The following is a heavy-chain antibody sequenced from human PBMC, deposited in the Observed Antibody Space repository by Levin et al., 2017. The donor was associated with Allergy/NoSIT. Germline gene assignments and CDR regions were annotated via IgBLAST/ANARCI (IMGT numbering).Heavy chain of an antibody. V-gene: IGHV3-7*01. J-gene: IGHJ4*02. CDR3: ARDRAPREGQRWLTKCGYFDY. CDR1: GFTFSSYW. CDR2: IKQDGSEK. Sequence: GGSLRLSCAASGFTFSSYWMSWVRQAPGKGLEWVANIKQDGSEKYYVDSVKGRFTISRDNAKNSLYLQMNSLRAEDTAVYYCARDRAPREGQRWLTKCGYFDYWGQGTLVTVSS. D-gene: IGHD5-24*01.